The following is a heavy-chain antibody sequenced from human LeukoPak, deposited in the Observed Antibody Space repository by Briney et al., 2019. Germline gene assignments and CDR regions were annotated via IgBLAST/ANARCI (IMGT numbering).Heavy chain of an antibody. D-gene: IGHD6-13*01. CDR3: AKDGALSAASYYFDH. Sequence: GRSLRLSCAASGFTFSTYGMHWVRQAPGKGLEWVAVIADDGRDKHHADSVKGRFTISRDNSKNTLLLQMNSLRAEDTGVYYCAKDGALSAASYYFDHWGQGTLVTVSS. V-gene: IGHV3-30*18. CDR1: GFTFSTYG. J-gene: IGHJ4*02. CDR2: IADDGRDK.